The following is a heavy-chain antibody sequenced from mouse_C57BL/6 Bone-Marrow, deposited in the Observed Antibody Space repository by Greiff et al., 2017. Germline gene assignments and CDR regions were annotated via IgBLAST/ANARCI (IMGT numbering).Heavy chain of an antibody. V-gene: IGHV1-85*01. CDR1: GYTFTSYD. CDR2: IYPRDGST. CDR3: AVHYDAMDY. J-gene: IGHJ4*01. Sequence: QVQLQQSGPELVKPGASVKLSCKASGYTFTSYDINWVKQRPGQGLEWIGWIYPRDGSTKYNEKFTGKATLTVATSSSTSYMGLHSLTSEDSAVYCCAVHYDAMDYWGQGTSVTVSS.